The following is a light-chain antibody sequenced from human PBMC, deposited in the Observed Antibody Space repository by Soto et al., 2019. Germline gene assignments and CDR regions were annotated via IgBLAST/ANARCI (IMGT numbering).Light chain of an antibody. V-gene: IGLV2-14*01. J-gene: IGLJ1*01. CDR3: SSYTNINTRACV. Sequence: QSVLTQPASVSGSPGQSITISYTGTSGDIGSYNRVSWYQQHPGKAPKLIIYEVTDRPSGVSNRFSGSKSGNTASLTISGLQAEDEAEYYCSSYTNINTRACVFGTGTK. CDR2: EVT. CDR1: SGDIGSYNR.